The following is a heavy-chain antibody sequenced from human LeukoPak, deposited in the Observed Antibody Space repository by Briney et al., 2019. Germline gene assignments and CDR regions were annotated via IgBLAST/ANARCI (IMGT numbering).Heavy chain of an antibody. Sequence: GGSLRLSCAASGFNFTNYNMNWVRQAPGKGLEWVSSIHSSSGSIYYADSVKGRFTISRDNAKNSLYLQMISLRADDTAVYYCARGLYNFDYWGQGTLVTVSS. CDR2: IHSSSGSI. J-gene: IGHJ4*02. CDR3: ARGLYNFDY. D-gene: IGHD2/OR15-2a*01. V-gene: IGHV3-21*01. CDR1: GFNFTNYN.